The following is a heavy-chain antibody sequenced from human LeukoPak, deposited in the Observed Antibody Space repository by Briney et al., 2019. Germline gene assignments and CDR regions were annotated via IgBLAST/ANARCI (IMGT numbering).Heavy chain of an antibody. Sequence: PGGSLRLSCAASGFDFSVYTMNWVRRAPGKGLEWVSHIISTGRSIDYADSVKGRFTVSRDNAKNSLYLQMNSLRDEDTAVYYCAREIRGGPRDYWGQGTLVTVSS. CDR3: AREIRGGPRDY. CDR2: IISTGRSI. D-gene: IGHD3-10*01. J-gene: IGHJ4*02. CDR1: GFDFSVYT. V-gene: IGHV3-48*02.